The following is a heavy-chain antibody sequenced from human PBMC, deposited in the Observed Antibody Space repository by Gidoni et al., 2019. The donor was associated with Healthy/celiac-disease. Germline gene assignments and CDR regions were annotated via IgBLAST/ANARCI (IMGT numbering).Heavy chain of an antibody. D-gene: IGHD3-22*01. V-gene: IGHV3-49*03. CDR1: GFTFGAYA. Sequence: EVQLVESGGGLVQPGRSLRLSCTASGFTFGAYAMSWFRQAPGKGLEWVGFIRSKAYGGTTEYAASVKGRFTISRDDSKSIAYLQMNSLKTEDTAVYYCTRDSSGYYPPLFDYWGQGTLVTVSS. CDR3: TRDSSGYYPPLFDY. CDR2: IRSKAYGGTT. J-gene: IGHJ4*02.